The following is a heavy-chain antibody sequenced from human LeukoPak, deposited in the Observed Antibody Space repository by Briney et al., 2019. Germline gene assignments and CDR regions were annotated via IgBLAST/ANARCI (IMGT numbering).Heavy chain of an antibody. V-gene: IGHV3-53*01. Sequence: PGGSLRLSCAASGFTVSSNYMSWVRQAPGKGLEWVSVIYSGGSTYYADSVKGRFTISRDNSKNTLYLQMNSLGAEDTAVYYCAKDQRKAGPATMDVWGKGTTVTVSS. J-gene: IGHJ6*03. CDR1: GFTVSSNY. CDR3: AKDQRKAGPATMDV. CDR2: IYSGGST. D-gene: IGHD6-25*01.